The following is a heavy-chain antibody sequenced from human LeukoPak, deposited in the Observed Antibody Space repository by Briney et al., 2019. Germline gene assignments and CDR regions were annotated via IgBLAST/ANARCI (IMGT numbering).Heavy chain of an antibody. CDR3: ATKLDRLATSDY. Sequence: GRSLRLSCAASGFTFSSFGMHWVRQAPGKGLEWVAVIYRDGTNKYYADSEQGRFTISRDNSKDTLYLEMNSRSAEDTAVYTCATKLDRLATSDYWGQGTVVTVSS. CDR1: GFTFSSFG. J-gene: IGHJ4*02. D-gene: IGHD5-12*01. CDR2: IYRDGTNK. V-gene: IGHV3-30*03.